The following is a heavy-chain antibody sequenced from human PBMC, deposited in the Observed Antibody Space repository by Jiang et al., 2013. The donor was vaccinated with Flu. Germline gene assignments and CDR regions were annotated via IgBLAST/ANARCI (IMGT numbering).Heavy chain of an antibody. V-gene: IGHV4-59*01. J-gene: IGHJ5*02. CDR2: IYESGLT. CDR3: ARAGRVGDQLFXFDP. D-gene: IGHD3-10*01. Sequence: GSGLVKPSETLSLTCKVSGGSIRSYYWSWIRQPPGKGLEWIGYIYESGLTNYSPSLKSRVTISIDTSKNQFSLKLRSVTAADTAVYYCARAGRVGDQLFXFDPWGQGTQVTVSS. CDR1: GGSIRSYY.